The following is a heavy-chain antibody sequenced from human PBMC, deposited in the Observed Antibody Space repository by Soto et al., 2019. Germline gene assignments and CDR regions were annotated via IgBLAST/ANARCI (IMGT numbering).Heavy chain of an antibody. D-gene: IGHD3-10*01. V-gene: IGHV3-74*01. CDR1: EFTFSGRS. CDR2: IDKVGTDS. J-gene: IGHJ6*03. Sequence: EVQLVESGGGLVQPGGSLRLSCAASEFTFSGRSVHWVRQAPGKGLVWVSGIDKVGTDSTYADSVKGRFTSSRDNAKNPVYLQMHRLRVEDTAVYYCARGWFGPDVWGKGTTVTVSS. CDR3: ARGWFGPDV.